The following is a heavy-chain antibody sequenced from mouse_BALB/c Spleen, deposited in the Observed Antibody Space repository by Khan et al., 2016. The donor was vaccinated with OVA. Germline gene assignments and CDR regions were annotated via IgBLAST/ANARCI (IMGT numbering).Heavy chain of an antibody. D-gene: IGHD2-2*01. Sequence: EVQLQESGPDLVKPSQSLSLTCTVTGYSITSGYSWHWIRQFPGNKLEWMGYIYYSGSTTYNPSLKSRISITRDTSKNPSFLQLNAVTTEDTATYYCTREGYDIDYWGQGTTLTVSS. CDR1: GYSITSGYS. CDR2: IYYSGST. CDR3: TREGYDIDY. V-gene: IGHV3-1*02. J-gene: IGHJ2*01.